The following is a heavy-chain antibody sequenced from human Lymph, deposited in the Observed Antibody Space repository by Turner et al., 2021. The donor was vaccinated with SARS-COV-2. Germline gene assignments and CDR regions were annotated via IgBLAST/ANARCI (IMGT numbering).Heavy chain of an antibody. Sequence: QVQLQESGPGLVKPTETLSLTCTVSGGSIRSYYWSWIRQPPGKGLEWIGYIYYSGSTNYNPSLKSRVTISVDTSKNQFSLKLTSVTAADTAVYYCARGFDYWGQGTLVTVSP. J-gene: IGHJ4*02. CDR2: IYYSGST. CDR1: GGSIRSYY. V-gene: IGHV4-59*01. CDR3: ARGFDY.